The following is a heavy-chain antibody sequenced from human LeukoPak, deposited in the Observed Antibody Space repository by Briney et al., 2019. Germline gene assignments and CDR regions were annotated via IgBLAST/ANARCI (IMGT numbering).Heavy chain of an antibody. CDR2: INSDGSST. V-gene: IGHV3-74*01. CDR3: ARAMYSNSFYFDY. Sequence: GGSLRLSCSASGFTFSSYWMHWVRQAPGKGLVWVSRINSDGSSTSYADSVTGRFTISRDNAKNTVYLQMISLSAEDTAVYYCARAMYSNSFYFDYWGQGALVTVSS. J-gene: IGHJ4*02. CDR1: GFTFSSYW. D-gene: IGHD6-6*01.